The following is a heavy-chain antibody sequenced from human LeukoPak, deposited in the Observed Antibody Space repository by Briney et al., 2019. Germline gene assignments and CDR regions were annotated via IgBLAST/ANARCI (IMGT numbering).Heavy chain of an antibody. J-gene: IGHJ4*02. D-gene: IGHD4-23*01. CDR1: GGSISSGGYY. V-gene: IGHV4-31*03. CDR2: IYYSGST. Sequence: SQTLSLTCTVSGGSISSGGYYWSWIRQHPGKGLEWIGYIYYSGSTYYNPSLKSRVTISVDTSKNQFSLKLSSVTAADTAVYYCARHLYGGDLNFDYWGQGTLVTVSS. CDR3: ARHLYGGDLNFDY.